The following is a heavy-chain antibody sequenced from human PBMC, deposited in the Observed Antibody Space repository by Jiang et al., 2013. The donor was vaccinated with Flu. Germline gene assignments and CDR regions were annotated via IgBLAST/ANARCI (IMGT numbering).Heavy chain of an antibody. J-gene: IGHJ4*02. D-gene: IGHD3-10*01. CDR3: ARTTSRGSGSSDY. CDR1: GFSLTTSGMC. CDR2: IDWDDDK. Sequence: PTQTLTLTXTFSGFSLTTSGMCVSWIRQPPGKALEWLARIDWDDDKYYSTSLKTRLTISKDTSKKQVVLTMTNMDPVDTATYYCARTTSRGSGSSDYWGQGTLVTVSS. V-gene: IGHV2-70*11.